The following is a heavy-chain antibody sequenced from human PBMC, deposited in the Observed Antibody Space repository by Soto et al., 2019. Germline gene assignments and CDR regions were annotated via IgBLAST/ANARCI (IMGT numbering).Heavy chain of an antibody. J-gene: IGHJ3*02. CDR3: ARVERGTATTVVDAFDI. D-gene: IGHD1-1*01. V-gene: IGHV4-34*01. Sequence: QVQLQQWGAGLLKPSETLSLTCAVFGGSVNSGNYYWSWIRQPPGKGLEWIGEMSHSGGTHFNPSLTSRVTISVDTSKNQFSLKMSSVSAADTALYDWARVERGTATTVVDAFDIWGPGTMVTVSS. CDR1: GGSVNSGNYY. CDR2: MSHSGGT.